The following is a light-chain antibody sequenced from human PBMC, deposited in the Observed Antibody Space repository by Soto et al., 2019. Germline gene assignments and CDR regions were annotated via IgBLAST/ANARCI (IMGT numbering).Light chain of an antibody. CDR1: SSDIGSYNY. CDR2: DVS. V-gene: IGLV2-14*03. J-gene: IGLJ3*02. Sequence: QSALTQPASLSGSPGQTITISCTGTSSDIGSYNYVSWYQQHPGKPPKLMIFDVSYRPPGISDRFSGSKSGNTASLTIPRRQPEDEADYYCSSYGASSTLFGGGTKLTVL. CDR3: SSYGASSTL.